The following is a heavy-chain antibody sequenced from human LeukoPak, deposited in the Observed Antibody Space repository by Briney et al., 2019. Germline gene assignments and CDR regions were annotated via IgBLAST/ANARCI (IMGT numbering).Heavy chain of an antibody. D-gene: IGHD3-22*01. V-gene: IGHV4-61*02. CDR1: GGSISSGSYY. CDR3: ARGDYYDSS. CDR2: IYTSGST. Sequence: SETLSLTCTVSGGSISSGSYYWSWIRQPAGKGLEWIGRIYTSGSTNYNPSLKSRVTISVDTSKNQFSLKLSSVTAADTAVYYCARGDYYDSSWGQGTLVTVSS. J-gene: IGHJ4*02.